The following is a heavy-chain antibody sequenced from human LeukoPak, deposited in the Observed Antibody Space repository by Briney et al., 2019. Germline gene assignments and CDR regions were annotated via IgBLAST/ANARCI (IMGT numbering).Heavy chain of an antibody. CDR1: DYPISSGHF. Sequence: PSETLSLTCSVSDYPISSGHFWGWIRQPPGKGLEWIATISHDGSTYFNPSLKSRVIVSVDTSKNQFPLNLTSVNAADTAVYYCAREHCAGGYCYFLDYWGQGTLVTVSS. D-gene: IGHD2/OR15-2a*01. J-gene: IGHJ4*02. V-gene: IGHV4-38-2*02. CDR2: ISHDGST. CDR3: AREHCAGGYCYFLDY.